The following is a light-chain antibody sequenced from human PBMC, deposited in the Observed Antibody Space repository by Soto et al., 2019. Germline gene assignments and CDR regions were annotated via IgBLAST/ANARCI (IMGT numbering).Light chain of an antibody. CDR1: SSDVGGYNY. J-gene: IGLJ1*01. CDR2: DVS. Sequence: QSVLTQPASVSGSPGQSITISCTGTSSDVGGYNYVSWYQQRPGKAPKLMIYDVSNRPSGVSNRFSGSKSGNTASLTISGLQAEDEADYYCSSYTSSSTQVFGTGTKFTVL. V-gene: IGLV2-14*01. CDR3: SSYTSSSTQV.